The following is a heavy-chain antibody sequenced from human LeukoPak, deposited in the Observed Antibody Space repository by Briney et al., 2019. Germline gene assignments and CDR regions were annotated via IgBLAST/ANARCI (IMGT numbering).Heavy chain of an antibody. CDR3: ARVIRDYYYYYYMDV. J-gene: IGHJ6*03. D-gene: IGHD2-21*01. V-gene: IGHV4-59*01. CDR1: GGSISNSF. Sequence: SETLSLTCTVSGGSISNSFWSWIRRPPGKGLEWIGYIYYSGSTNYNPSLKSRVTISVDTSKNQFSLKLSSVTAADTAVYYCARVIRDYYYYYYMDVWGKGTTVTVSS. CDR2: IYYSGST.